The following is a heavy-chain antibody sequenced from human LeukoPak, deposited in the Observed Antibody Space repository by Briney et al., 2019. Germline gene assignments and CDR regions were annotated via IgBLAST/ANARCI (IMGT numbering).Heavy chain of an antibody. D-gene: IGHD6-13*01. CDR1: GYSFTRNW. CDR3: ARHGTITAAGTGFDY. V-gene: IGHV5-51*01. CDR2: IYPGDSDT. Sequence: GESLKISCKGSGYSFTRNWIGWVRQMPGKGLEWMGIIYPGDSDTRYSPSFQGQVTISADKSISTAYLQWSSLKASGTATYYCARHGTITAAGTGFDYWGQGTLVTVSS. J-gene: IGHJ4*02.